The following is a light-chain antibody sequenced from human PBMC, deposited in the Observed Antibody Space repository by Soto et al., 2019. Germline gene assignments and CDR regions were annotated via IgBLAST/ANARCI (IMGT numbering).Light chain of an antibody. Sequence: ITQPPTPLPGSLRAITPVASLASQTISSWLAWYQQILVKAPKLLIYKASTLESGVPSRFSGSGSGTEFTLTICSLQPDDFATYYCQHYNSYSEPFGQGTKVDIK. V-gene: IGKV1-5*03. CDR2: KAS. J-gene: IGKJ1*01. CDR1: QTISSW. CDR3: QHYNSYSEP.